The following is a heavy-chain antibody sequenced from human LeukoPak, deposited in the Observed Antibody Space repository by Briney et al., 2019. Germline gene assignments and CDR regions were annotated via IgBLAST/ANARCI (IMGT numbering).Heavy chain of an antibody. Sequence: ASVKVSCKASGGTFSSYAISWVRQAPGQGLEWMGGIIPIFGTANYAQKFQGRVTITADESTSTAYMELSSLRSEDTAVYYCAREPTTPNDAFDIWGQGAMVTVSS. CDR2: IIPIFGTA. D-gene: IGHD4-17*01. CDR3: AREPTTPNDAFDI. V-gene: IGHV1-69*13. J-gene: IGHJ3*02. CDR1: GGTFSSYA.